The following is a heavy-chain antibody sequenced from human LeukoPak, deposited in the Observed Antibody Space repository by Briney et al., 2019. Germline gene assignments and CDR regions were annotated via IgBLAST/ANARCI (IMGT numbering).Heavy chain of an antibody. J-gene: IGHJ4*02. V-gene: IGHV4-59*08. CDR1: GGSISSYY. D-gene: IGHD4-17*01. Sequence: SETLSLTCTVSGGSISSYYWSWIRQPPGKGLEWIGYIYYSGSTNYNPSLKSRVTISVDTSKNQFSLKLSSVTAADTAVYYCARHGYGDLYYFDYWGQGTLVTVSS. CDR3: ARHGYGDLYYFDY. CDR2: IYYSGST.